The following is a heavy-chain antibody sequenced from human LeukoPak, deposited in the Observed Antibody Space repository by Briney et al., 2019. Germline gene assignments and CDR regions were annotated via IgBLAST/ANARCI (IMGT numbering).Heavy chain of an antibody. V-gene: IGHV4-34*01. J-gene: IGHJ4*02. D-gene: IGHD6-13*01. CDR3: ASPSIAAAGTIVD. CDR2: INHSGSN. CDR1: GGSFSGYY. Sequence: SETLSLTCAVYGGSFSGYYWSWIRQPPGKGLEWIGEINHSGSNNYNPSLKSRVTISVDTSKNQFSLKLSSVTAADTTVYYCASPSIAAAGTIVDWGEGTLVTVSS.